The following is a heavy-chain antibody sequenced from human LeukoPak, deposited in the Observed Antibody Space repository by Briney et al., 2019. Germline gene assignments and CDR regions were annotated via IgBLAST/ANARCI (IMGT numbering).Heavy chain of an antibody. V-gene: IGHV1-2*02. CDR1: GYTFTGYY. D-gene: IGHD6-19*01. CDR3: ARESTIAMAGLDGFDI. CDR2: INPNSGGT. J-gene: IGHJ3*02. Sequence: ASVKVSCKASGYTFTGYYMHWVRQAPGQGLEWMGWINPNSGGTNYAQKFQGRVTMTRSTSISTAYMELSSLRSEDTAVYYCARESTIAMAGLDGFDIWGQGTEVTVSS.